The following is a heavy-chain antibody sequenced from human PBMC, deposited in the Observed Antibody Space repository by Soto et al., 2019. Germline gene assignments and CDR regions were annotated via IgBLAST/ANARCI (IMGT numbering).Heavy chain of an antibody. CDR3: ARGRLRNWNDGPAFDI. V-gene: IGHV4-34*01. D-gene: IGHD1-1*01. Sequence: SETLSLTCAVYGGSFSGYYWSWIRQPPGKGLEWIGEINHSGSTNYNPSLKSRVTISVDTSKNQFSLKLSSVTAADTAVYYCARGRLRNWNDGPAFDIWGQGTMVTVSS. CDR1: GGSFSGYY. J-gene: IGHJ3*02. CDR2: INHSGST.